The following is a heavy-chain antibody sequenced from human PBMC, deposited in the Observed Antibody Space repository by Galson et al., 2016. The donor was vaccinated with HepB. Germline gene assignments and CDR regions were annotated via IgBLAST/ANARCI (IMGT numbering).Heavy chain of an antibody. CDR1: GGSISSSNW. Sequence: SETLSLTCAVSGGSISSSNWWSWVRQPPGKGLEWIGEIYHSGSTNYNPSLKSRVTISVDKSKNQFSLKVSSVNAAATAVYYCARVSVLTSKETKSDAFGIWGQGTMVTVSS. CDR3: ARVSVLTSKETKSDAFGI. J-gene: IGHJ3*02. D-gene: IGHD4/OR15-4a*01. CDR2: IYHSGST. V-gene: IGHV4-4*02.